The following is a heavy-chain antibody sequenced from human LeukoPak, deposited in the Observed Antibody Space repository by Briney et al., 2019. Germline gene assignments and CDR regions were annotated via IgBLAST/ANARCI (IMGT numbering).Heavy chain of an antibody. CDR3: ASGSYPNDAFDI. CDR1: GFTFSDYY. D-gene: IGHD1-26*01. J-gene: IGHJ3*02. CDR2: ISSSGSTI. Sequence: GGSLRLSCAASGFTFSDYYMSWIRQAPGKGPEWVSYISSSGSTIYYADSVKGRFTISRDNAKNSLYLQMNSLRAEDTAVYYCASGSYPNDAFDIWGQGTMVTVSS. V-gene: IGHV3-11*04.